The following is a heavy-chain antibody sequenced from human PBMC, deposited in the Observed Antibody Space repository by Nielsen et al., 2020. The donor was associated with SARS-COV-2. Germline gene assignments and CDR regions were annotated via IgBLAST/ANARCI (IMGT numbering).Heavy chain of an antibody. D-gene: IGHD5-18*01. J-gene: IGHJ6*02. Sequence: SVKVSCKASGGTFSSYAISWVRQAPGQGLEWMGGIIPIFGTANYAQKFQGRVTITADESTSTAYVELSSLRSEDTAVYYCARVVDPGYYYYGMDVWGQGTTVTVSS. CDR2: IIPIFGTA. V-gene: IGHV1-69*13. CDR3: ARVVDPGYYYYGMDV. CDR1: GGTFSSYA.